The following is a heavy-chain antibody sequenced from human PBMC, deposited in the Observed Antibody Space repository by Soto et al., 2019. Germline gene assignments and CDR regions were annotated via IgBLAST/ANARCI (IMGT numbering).Heavy chain of an antibody. CDR3: GRGTGDSYAANWYFDL. V-gene: IGHV3-74*01. Sequence: EVQLVESGGGLVQPGGSLRLSCAASGFTFSSYWMHWVRQAPGKGLVWVSRINSDGSSTSYADSVKGRFTISRANNKNKLYLQMNNLRAEDTDVYYCGRGTGDSYAANWYFDLWGLGTLVTLSS. D-gene: IGHD5-18*01. CDR2: INSDGSST. J-gene: IGHJ2*01. CDR1: GFTFSSYW.